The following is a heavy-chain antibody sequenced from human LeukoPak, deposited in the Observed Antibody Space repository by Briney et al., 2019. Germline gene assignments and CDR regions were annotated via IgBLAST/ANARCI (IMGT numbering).Heavy chain of an antibody. CDR1: GGSISSYY. CDR3: ARSYYYDSSGYYTYYYYGMDV. CDR2: IYYSGST. V-gene: IGHV4-59*01. J-gene: IGHJ6*02. Sequence: PSETLSLTCTVSGGSISSYYWSWIRQPPGKGLEWIGYIYYSGSTNYNPSLKSRVTISVDTSKNQFSLKLSSVTAADTAVYYCARSYYYDSSGYYTYYYYGMDVWGQGTTVTVSS. D-gene: IGHD3-22*01.